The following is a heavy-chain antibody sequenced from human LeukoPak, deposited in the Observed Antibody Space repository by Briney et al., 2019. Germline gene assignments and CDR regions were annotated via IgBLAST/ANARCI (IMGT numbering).Heavy chain of an antibody. CDR1: GYTFTSYG. V-gene: IGHV1-18*01. J-gene: IGHJ3*02. Sequence: ASVKVSCKASGYTFTSYGISWVRQAPGQGLEWMGWISAYNGNTNYAQKLQGRVTITADESTSTAYMELSSLRSDDTAVYYCARALRIIIGRRRTYDAFDIWGQGTMVTVSS. D-gene: IGHD3-10*01. CDR3: ARALRIIIGRRRTYDAFDI. CDR2: ISAYNGNT.